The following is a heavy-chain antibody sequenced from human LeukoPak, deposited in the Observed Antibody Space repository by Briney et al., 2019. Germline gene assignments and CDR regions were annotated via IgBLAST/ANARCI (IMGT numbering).Heavy chain of an antibody. Sequence: SETLSLTCTVSGYSISSGYYWCWIRQPPGKGLEWIGSIYHSGSTYYNPSLKSRVTISVDTSKNQFSLKLSSVTAADTAVYYCARAFYSGSFNWFDPWGQGTLVTVSS. CDR1: GYSISSGYY. CDR3: ARAFYSGSFNWFDP. V-gene: IGHV4-38-2*02. D-gene: IGHD1-26*01. CDR2: IYHSGST. J-gene: IGHJ5*02.